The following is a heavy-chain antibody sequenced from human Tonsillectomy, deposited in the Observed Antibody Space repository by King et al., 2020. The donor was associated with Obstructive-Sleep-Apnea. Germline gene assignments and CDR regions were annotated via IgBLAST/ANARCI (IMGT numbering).Heavy chain of an antibody. CDR2: ISSSGCST. CDR1: GFTFSSYA. V-gene: IGHV3-23*04. J-gene: IGHJ4*02. D-gene: IGHD6-19*01. CDR3: ASRGSGPQY. Sequence: DVQLVESGGGLVQPGGSLRVSCAASGFTFSSYAMNWVRQAPGKGLEWVSGISSSGCSTYYADSVKGRFTISRDNSKDTLFLQMNTLGAEDTAIYYCASRGSGPQYWGQGTLVAVSS.